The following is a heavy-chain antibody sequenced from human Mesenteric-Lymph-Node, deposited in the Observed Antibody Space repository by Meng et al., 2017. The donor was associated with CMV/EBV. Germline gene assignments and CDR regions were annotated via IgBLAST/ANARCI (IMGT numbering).Heavy chain of an antibody. CDR3: ARGHY. J-gene: IGHJ4*02. Sequence: GGSLRLSCTASGFTFGDYAMSWVRQAPGKGLEWVANINEDGSQKYYADSLKGRFTISRDNSKNTLYLQMNSLRAEDTAVYYCARGHYWGQGTLVTVSS. CDR1: GFTFGDYA. V-gene: IGHV3-7*01. CDR2: INEDGSQK.